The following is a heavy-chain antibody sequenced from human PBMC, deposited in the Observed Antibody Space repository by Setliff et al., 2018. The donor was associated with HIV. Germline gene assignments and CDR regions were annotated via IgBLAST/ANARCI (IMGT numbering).Heavy chain of an antibody. CDR3: ARVQRQLLKGASAYFDY. J-gene: IGHJ4*02. CDR2: LSYTGST. V-gene: IGHV4-59*11. Sequence: KASETLSLTCTVSGGSISSHYWSWIRQPPGKGLEWIGYLSYTGSTNYNPSLKSRVTISVDTSKNQFSLRLNSVTAADTAVYYCARVQRQLLKGASAYFDYWGQGSLVTGSS. D-gene: IGHD5-18*01. CDR1: GGSISSHY.